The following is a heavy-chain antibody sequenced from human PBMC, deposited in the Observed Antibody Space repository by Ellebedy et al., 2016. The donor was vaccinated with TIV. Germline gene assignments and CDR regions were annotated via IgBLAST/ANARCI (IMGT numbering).Heavy chain of an antibody. V-gene: IGHV1-8*02. J-gene: IGHJ6*02. CDR1: GYTFTSYG. CDR3: ARGQIPDIGVVPAAIRDPGMDV. CDR2: MNPNSGNT. D-gene: IGHD2-2*01. Sequence: AASVKVSCKASGYTFTSYGIRWVRQATGQGLEWMGWMNPNSGNTGYAQKFQGRVTMTRNTSISTAYMELSSLRSEDTAVYYCARGQIPDIGVVPAAIRDPGMDVWGQGTTVTVSS.